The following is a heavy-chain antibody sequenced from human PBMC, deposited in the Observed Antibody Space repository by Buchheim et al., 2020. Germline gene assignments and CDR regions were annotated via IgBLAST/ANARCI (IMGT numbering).Heavy chain of an antibody. Sequence: QVQLVESGGGVVQPGRSLRLSCVASGFHFSSFGMQWVRQPPGKGLDWVGLISHDGDNKYYAASVKGRFTISRDNSKKTLYLQMTSLTPEDTGLYYCAKTPDWFDPWGQGTL. CDR3: AKTPDWFDP. CDR2: ISHDGDNK. J-gene: IGHJ5*02. CDR1: GFHFSSFG. V-gene: IGHV3-30*18.